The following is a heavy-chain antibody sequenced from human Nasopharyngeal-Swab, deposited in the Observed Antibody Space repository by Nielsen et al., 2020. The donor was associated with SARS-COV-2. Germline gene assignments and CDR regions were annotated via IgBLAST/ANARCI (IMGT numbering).Heavy chain of an antibody. D-gene: IGHD6-13*01. V-gene: IGHV3-66*01. J-gene: IGHJ3*02. CDR1: GVTVSSNY. CDR3: ARGRQWAAAGDDALDI. CDR2: FYSGGST. Sequence: GGSLRLSCAASGVTVSSNYMNWVRQAPGKGLEWVSVFYSGGSTYHADFVKGRFTISRDNSKNTLYLQMNSLRAEDTAIYYCARGRQWAAAGDDALDIWGQGTMVTVSS.